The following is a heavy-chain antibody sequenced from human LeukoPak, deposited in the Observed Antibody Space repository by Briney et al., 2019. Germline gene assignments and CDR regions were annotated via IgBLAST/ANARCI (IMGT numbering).Heavy chain of an antibody. V-gene: IGHV3-7*04. CDR1: RFTCSRYR. CDR3: ARTFWSGNGYDFEY. CDR2: IKQDGSEK. D-gene: IGHD3-3*01. Sequence: GGYLRRSCAGSRFTCSRYRMGWVGQAQGKGLEWVANIKQDGSEKHYVVSVKGRFTISRDNAKNSLYLQMNSLRAEDTAVYYCARTFWSGNGYDFEYWGQGTLVTVSS. J-gene: IGHJ4*02.